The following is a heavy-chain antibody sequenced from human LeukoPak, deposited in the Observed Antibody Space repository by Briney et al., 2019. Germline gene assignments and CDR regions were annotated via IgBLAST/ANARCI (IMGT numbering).Heavy chain of an antibody. CDR1: GYTFTSYG. CDR2: ISGYNGNT. D-gene: IGHD3-10*01. J-gene: IGHJ4*02. Sequence: GASVKVSCKASGYTFTSYGISWVRQAPGQGLEWMGRISGYNGNTDYAQKFQGRVTMTTDTSTTTAYMELRSLKSDDTAVYFCAREDYYGSRRPSTGISVVDYWGQGTLVTVPS. CDR3: AREDYYGSRRPSTGISVVDY. V-gene: IGHV1-18*01.